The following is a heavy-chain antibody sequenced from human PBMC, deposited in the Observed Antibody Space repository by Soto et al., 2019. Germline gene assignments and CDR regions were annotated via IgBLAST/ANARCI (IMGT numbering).Heavy chain of an antibody. D-gene: IGHD4-17*01. V-gene: IGHV4-59*08. CDR3: ASSPTVIPYYAYGMDV. CDR2: IYYSGST. CDR1: GGSISSYY. J-gene: IGHJ6*02. Sequence: QVQLQESGPGLVKPSETLSLTCTVSGGSISSYYWSWIRQPPGKGLEWIGYIYYSGSTNYNPSLKSRVTISVDTSTNQFSLKLSSVTAADTAVYYCASSPTVIPYYAYGMDVWGQGTTVTVSS.